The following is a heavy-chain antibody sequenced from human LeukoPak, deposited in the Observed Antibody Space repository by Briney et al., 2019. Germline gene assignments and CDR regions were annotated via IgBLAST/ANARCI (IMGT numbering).Heavy chain of an antibody. Sequence: GASVKVSCKASGYTVTSYGISWVRQAPGQGLEWMGWISTYKGDTNYARRFQGRVTMTTDTSKTTAYMELRSLTSDDTAMYYCARDGVFRFEVGDVYYYYMDVWGKGTTVIISS. D-gene: IGHD2-21*02. CDR2: ISTYKGDT. J-gene: IGHJ6*03. CDR3: ARDGVFRFEVGDVYYYYMDV. V-gene: IGHV1-18*01. CDR1: GYTVTSYG.